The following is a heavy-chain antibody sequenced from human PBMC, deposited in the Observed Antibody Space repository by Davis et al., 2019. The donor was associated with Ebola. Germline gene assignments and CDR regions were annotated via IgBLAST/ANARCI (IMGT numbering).Heavy chain of an antibody. V-gene: IGHV3-15*01. Sequence: GESLKISCAASGLTFTNAWMSWVRQAPGKGLEWVGRIKSKTDGGATDYGAPVKGRFTISRDDSKNTVYLQMNSLKSEDTAVYYCTKGITMVRGVIRERDYWGQGTLVTVSS. D-gene: IGHD3-10*01. J-gene: IGHJ4*02. CDR1: GLTFTNAW. CDR2: IKSKTDGGAT. CDR3: TKGITMVRGVIRERDY.